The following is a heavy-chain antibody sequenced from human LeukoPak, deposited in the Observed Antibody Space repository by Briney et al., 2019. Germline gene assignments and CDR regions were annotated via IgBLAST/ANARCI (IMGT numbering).Heavy chain of an antibody. J-gene: IGHJ5*02. CDR1: GGSFSGYY. CDR2: INHSGST. CDR3: ARGFSIFGSNWFDP. Sequence: SETLSLTCAVYGGSFSGYYWSWIRQPPGKGLEWIGEINHSGSTNYNPSLKSRVTISVDTSKNQFSLKLSSVTAADTAVYYCARGFSIFGSNWFDPWGQGTLVTVSS. V-gene: IGHV4-34*01. D-gene: IGHD3-3*01.